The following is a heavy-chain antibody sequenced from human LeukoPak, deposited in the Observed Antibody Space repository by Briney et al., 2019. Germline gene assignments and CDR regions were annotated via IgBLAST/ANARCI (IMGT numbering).Heavy chain of an antibody. CDR1: GFTFSSYA. Sequence: HAGGSLRLSCAASGFTFSSYAMSWVRQAPGKGLEWVSAISGSGGSTYYADSVKGRFTISRDNSKNTLYLQMNSLRAEDTAVYYCARGGPAAGRFDYWGQGTLVTVSS. D-gene: IGHD6-13*01. CDR3: ARGGPAAGRFDY. J-gene: IGHJ4*02. V-gene: IGHV3-23*01. CDR2: ISGSGGST.